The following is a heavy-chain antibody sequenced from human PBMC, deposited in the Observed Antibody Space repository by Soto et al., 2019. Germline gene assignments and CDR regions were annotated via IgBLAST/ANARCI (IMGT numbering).Heavy chain of an antibody. Sequence: PGGSLRLSCAASGFTFSNAWMSWVRQAPGKGLEWVGRIKSKTDGGTTDYAAPVKGRFTISRDDSKNTLYLQMNSLKTEDTAVYYCTTDQAYCGGDCYPGAFDIWGQGTMVTVSS. J-gene: IGHJ3*02. CDR2: IKSKTDGGTT. CDR1: GFTFSNAW. CDR3: TTDQAYCGGDCYPGAFDI. D-gene: IGHD2-21*01. V-gene: IGHV3-15*01.